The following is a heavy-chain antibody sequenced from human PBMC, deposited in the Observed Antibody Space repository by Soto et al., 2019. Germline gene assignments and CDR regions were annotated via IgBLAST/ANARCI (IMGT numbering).Heavy chain of an antibody. J-gene: IGHJ5*02. CDR2: ISYDGSNK. D-gene: IGHD3-9*01. Sequence: ESGGGVVQPGRSLRLSCAASGFTFSSYAMHWVRQAPGKGLEWVAVISYDGSNKNYADSVKGRFTISRDNSKNTLYLQMNSLRAEDTAVYYCARDLFARYFVPWGQGTLVTVSS. CDR1: GFTFSSYA. CDR3: ARDLFARYFVP. V-gene: IGHV3-30-3*01.